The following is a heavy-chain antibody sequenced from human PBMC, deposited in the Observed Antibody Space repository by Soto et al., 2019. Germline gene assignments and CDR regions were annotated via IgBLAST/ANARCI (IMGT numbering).Heavy chain of an antibody. J-gene: IGHJ6*02. Sequence: GGSLRLSCAASGFTFSSYGMHWVRQAPGKGLEWVAVISYDGSNKYYADSVKGRFTISRDNSKNTLYLQMNSLRAEDTAVYYCAMGGSYYYGMEVWGQGTTVTVSS. D-gene: IGHD1-26*01. V-gene: IGHV3-30*03. CDR1: GFTFSSYG. CDR2: ISYDGSNK. CDR3: AMGGSYYYGMEV.